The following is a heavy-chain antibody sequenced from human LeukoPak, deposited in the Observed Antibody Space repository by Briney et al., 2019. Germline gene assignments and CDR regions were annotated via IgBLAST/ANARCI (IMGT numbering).Heavy chain of an antibody. Sequence: GGSLRLSCAASGFTFSSYWMHWVRQAPGKGLVWVSRIDSDGSSTTYADSVKGRFTISRDNSKNTLFLQMNSLRPEDTAVYYCARLGEDSYGYQTDFDYWGQGTLVTVSS. V-gene: IGHV3-74*01. CDR2: IDSDGSST. D-gene: IGHD5-18*01. CDR3: ARLGEDSYGYQTDFDY. CDR1: GFTFSSYW. J-gene: IGHJ4*02.